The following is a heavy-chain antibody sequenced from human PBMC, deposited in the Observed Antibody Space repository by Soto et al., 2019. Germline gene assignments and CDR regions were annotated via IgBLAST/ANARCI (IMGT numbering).Heavy chain of an antibody. D-gene: IGHD3-10*01. V-gene: IGHV3-48*02. J-gene: IGHJ4*02. CDR1: GFVFRTYS. CDR3: VRSRVRGVEFFDY. CDR2: ISYDGSTT. Sequence: VQLVESGGGVVHPGGSLRLSCEASGFVFRTYSMNWVRQAPGKGLEWVSYISYDGSTTYYADSVKGRFSISRDSAKNSLHLQMNSLRDEDTAVYYCVRSRVRGVEFFDYWGQGTLVTVPS.